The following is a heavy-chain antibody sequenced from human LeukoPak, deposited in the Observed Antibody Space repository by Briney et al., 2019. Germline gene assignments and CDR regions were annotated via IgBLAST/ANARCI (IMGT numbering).Heavy chain of an antibody. J-gene: IGHJ5*02. CDR3: AGGNYDSSGYYFWFDP. Sequence: SETLSLTCTVSGGSISSYYWSWIRQPPGKGLEWIGYIYYSGSTNYNPSLKSRVTISVDTSKNQFSQKLSSVIAADTAVYYCAGGNYDSSGYYFWFDPWGQGTLVTVSS. V-gene: IGHV4-59*08. CDR1: GGSISSYY. CDR2: IYYSGST. D-gene: IGHD3-22*01.